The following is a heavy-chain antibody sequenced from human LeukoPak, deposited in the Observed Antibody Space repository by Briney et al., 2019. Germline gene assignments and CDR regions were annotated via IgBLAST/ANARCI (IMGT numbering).Heavy chain of an antibody. CDR1: GFTFSSYA. Sequence: GGSLRLSCAASGFTFSSYAMSWVRQAPGEGLEWVSAISGSGGSTYYADSVKGRFTISRDNSKNTLYLQMNSLRAEDTAVYYCAKGGLWFGESSFDPWGQGTLVTVSS. J-gene: IGHJ5*02. CDR3: AKGGLWFGESSFDP. CDR2: ISGSGGST. V-gene: IGHV3-23*01. D-gene: IGHD3-10*01.